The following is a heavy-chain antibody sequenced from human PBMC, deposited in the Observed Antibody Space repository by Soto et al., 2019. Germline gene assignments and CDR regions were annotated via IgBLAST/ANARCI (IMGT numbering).Heavy chain of an antibody. CDR2: INAGNGNT. Sequence: VKVSCKASGYTFTSYGISWVRQAPGQRLEWMGWINAGNGNTKYSQKFQGRVTITRDTSASTAYMELSSLRSEDTAVYYCASPRLPCSGGSCWGQGTLVTVSS. V-gene: IGHV1-3*01. D-gene: IGHD2-15*01. J-gene: IGHJ4*02. CDR3: ASPRLPCSGGSC. CDR1: GYTFTSYG.